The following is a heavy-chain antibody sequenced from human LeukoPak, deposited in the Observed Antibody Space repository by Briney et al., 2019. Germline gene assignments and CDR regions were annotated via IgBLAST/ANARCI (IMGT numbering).Heavy chain of an antibody. D-gene: IGHD6-19*01. CDR1: GGTFSSYA. Sequence: AASVKVSCKAPGGTFSSYAISWVRQAPGQGLEWMGGIIPIFGTANYAQKFQGRVTITTDESTSTAYMELSSLRSEDTAVYYCANIGPRAVAGTHNWFDPWGQGTLVTVSS. CDR3: ANIGPRAVAGTHNWFDP. J-gene: IGHJ5*02. V-gene: IGHV1-69*05. CDR2: IIPIFGTA.